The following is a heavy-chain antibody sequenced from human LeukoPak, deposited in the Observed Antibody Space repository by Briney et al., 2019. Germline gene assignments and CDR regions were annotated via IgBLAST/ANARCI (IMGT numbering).Heavy chain of an antibody. J-gene: IGHJ5*02. CDR1: GFTFSSYG. D-gene: IGHD1-26*01. V-gene: IGHV3-33*01. CDR3: AREADGAWRELDP. Sequence: GRSLRLSCAASGFTFSSYGMHWVRQAPGKGLEWVAVIWYDGSNKYYADSVKGRFTISRDNSKNTLYLQMNSLRAEDTAVYYCAREADGAWRELDPWGQGTLVTVSS. CDR2: IWYDGSNK.